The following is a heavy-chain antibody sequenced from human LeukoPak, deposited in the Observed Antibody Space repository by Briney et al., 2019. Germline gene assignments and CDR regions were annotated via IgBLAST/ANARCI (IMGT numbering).Heavy chain of an antibody. CDR3: AKGCQCPSGLSSWFDP. J-gene: IGHJ5*02. CDR1: EFTLVRYA. V-gene: IGHV3-48*01. Sequence: GSLRLSCAASEFTLVRYAMNWVRQAPGKGLEWVSYISSSSFKIGYADSVKGRFTISRDIFNNIWYLQMNSLRAEDTAVYYCAKGCQCPSGLSSWFDPRGQGTLVAVSS. CDR2: ISSSSFKI. D-gene: IGHD1-14*01.